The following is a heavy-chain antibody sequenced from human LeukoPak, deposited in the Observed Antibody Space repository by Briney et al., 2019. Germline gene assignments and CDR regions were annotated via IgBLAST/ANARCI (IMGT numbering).Heavy chain of an antibody. V-gene: IGHV5-51*01. CDR3: ARRASDYYGSGTYIDY. CDR1: GYSFTNYW. J-gene: IGHJ4*02. Sequence: GEPLKISCKASGYSFTNYWIAWVRQMPGKGLEWMGFVYPGDSDTRYSPSFQGQVTISADKSISTAYLQWSSLKASDTAMYYCARRASDYYGSGTYIDYWGQGTLVTVSS. D-gene: IGHD3-10*01. CDR2: VYPGDSDT.